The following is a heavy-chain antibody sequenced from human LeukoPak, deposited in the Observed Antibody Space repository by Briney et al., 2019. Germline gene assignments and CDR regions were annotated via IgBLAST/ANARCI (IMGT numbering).Heavy chain of an antibody. CDR2: ISWDGGST. Sequence: GGSLRLSCAASGFTFDDYAMHWVRQAPGKGLEWVSLISWDGGSTYYADSVKGRFTISRDNSKNSLYLQMNRLRAEDTALYYCAKDIAAAGTGYYYMDVWGKGTTVTVSS. J-gene: IGHJ6*03. CDR1: GFTFDDYA. CDR3: AKDIAAAGTGYYYMDV. D-gene: IGHD6-13*01. V-gene: IGHV3-43D*03.